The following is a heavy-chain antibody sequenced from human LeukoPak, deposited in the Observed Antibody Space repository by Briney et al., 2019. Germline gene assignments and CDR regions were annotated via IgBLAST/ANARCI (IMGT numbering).Heavy chain of an antibody. D-gene: IGHD2-2*01. V-gene: IGHV3-53*01. Sequence: PGGSLRLSCAASGFTVSSNYMSWVRQAPGKGLEWVSVIYSGGSTYYADSVKGRFTISRDNSKNTLYLQMNSLRAEDTAVHYCARVGRQLLSTGAFDIWGQGTMVTVSS. CDR2: IYSGGST. CDR3: ARVGRQLLSTGAFDI. J-gene: IGHJ3*02. CDR1: GFTVSSNY.